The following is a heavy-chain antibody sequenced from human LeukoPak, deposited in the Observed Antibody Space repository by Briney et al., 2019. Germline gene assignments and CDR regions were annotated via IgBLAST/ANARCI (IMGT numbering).Heavy chain of an antibody. J-gene: IGHJ3*02. CDR2: ISYDGSNK. D-gene: IGHD2-15*01. CDR1: GFNFSPYG. CDR3: ARHRSGGSQDDAFDI. Sequence: PGGSLRLSCAASGFNFSPYGMHWVRQPPGKGLEWVALISYDGSNKYFADSVKGRFTISRDNSENKLYLQMNSLRAEDTAVYYCARHRSGGSQDDAFDIWGQGTMVTVSS. V-gene: IGHV3-30*03.